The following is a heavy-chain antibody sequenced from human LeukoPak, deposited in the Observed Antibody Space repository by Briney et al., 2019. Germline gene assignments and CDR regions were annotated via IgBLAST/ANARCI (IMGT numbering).Heavy chain of an antibody. J-gene: IGHJ3*02. CDR3: ARVLLWFGELLQDAFDI. CDR1: GFTFSDYY. D-gene: IGHD3-10*01. V-gene: IGHV3-11*06. Sequence: GGSLRLSCAASGFTFSDYYMSWIRQAPGKGLEWVSYISSSSSYTNYADSVKGRFTISRDNAKNSLYLQMNSLRAEDTAVYYCARVLLWFGELLQDAFDIWGQGTVVTVSS. CDR2: ISSSSSYT.